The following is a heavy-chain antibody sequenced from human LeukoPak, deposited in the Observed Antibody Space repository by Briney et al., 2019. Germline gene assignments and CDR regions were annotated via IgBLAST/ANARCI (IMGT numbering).Heavy chain of an antibody. CDR2: MNPNSGNT. Sequence: GASVKVSCKASGYTFTSYDINWVRQATGQGLEWMGWMNPNSGNTGYAQKFQGRVTMTRNTSISTAYMELRSLRYEDTAVYYCARVTYYYDSSGYYNDYWGQGTLVTVSS. D-gene: IGHD3-22*01. CDR1: GYTFTSYD. CDR3: ARVTYYYDSSGYYNDY. J-gene: IGHJ4*02. V-gene: IGHV1-8*01.